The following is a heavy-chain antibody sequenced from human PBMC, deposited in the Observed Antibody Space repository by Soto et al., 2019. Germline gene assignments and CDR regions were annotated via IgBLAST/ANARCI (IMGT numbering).Heavy chain of an antibody. J-gene: IGHJ4*02. CDR1: GFTFSSYA. CDR2: ISGSGGST. Sequence: GGSLRLSCAASGFTFSSYAMSWVRQAPGKGLEWVSAISGSGGSTYYADSVKGRFTISRDNSKNTLYLQMNSLRAEDTAVYYCAKSLGYSSSWYPKISYYFDYWGQGTLVTVSS. CDR3: AKSLGYSSSWYPKISYYFDY. D-gene: IGHD6-13*01. V-gene: IGHV3-23*01.